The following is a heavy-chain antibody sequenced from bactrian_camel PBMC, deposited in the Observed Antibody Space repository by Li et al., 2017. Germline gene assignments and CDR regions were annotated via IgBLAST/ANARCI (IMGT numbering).Heavy chain of an antibody. Sequence: VQLVESGEGSVQAGGSLRVSCTGHGFGPGYHRMGWYRQGAGNECDLVSSLSVDGYTYYADSVKGRFTLSEDNAKHTLYLQMNSLKPEDTAMYYCAATLTYRWARCEASWSSVDYWGQGTQVTVS. CDR3: AATLTYRWARCEASWSSVDY. CDR1: GFGPGYHR. V-gene: IGHV3S55*01. D-gene: IGHD6*01. J-gene: IGHJ4*01. CDR2: LSVDGYT.